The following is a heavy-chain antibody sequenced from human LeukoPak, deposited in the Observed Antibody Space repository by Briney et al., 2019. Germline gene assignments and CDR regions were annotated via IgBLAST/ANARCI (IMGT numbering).Heavy chain of an antibody. CDR2: INPNSGVT. CDR1: GYTFTGYY. Sequence: GASVKVSCKASGYTFTGYYMHWVRQAPGQGLEWMGWINPNSGVTNYAQKFQGRVTMTRDTSISTAYMELSRLRFDDTAVYYCARAQTLDIVVVPAAQAHFDYWGQGTLVTVSS. J-gene: IGHJ4*02. D-gene: IGHD2-2*01. CDR3: ARAQTLDIVVVPAAQAHFDY. V-gene: IGHV1-2*02.